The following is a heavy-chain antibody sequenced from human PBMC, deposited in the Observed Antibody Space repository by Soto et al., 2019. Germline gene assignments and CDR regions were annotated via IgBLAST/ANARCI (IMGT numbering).Heavy chain of an antibody. V-gene: IGHV1-18*01. CDR3: ARTFENWNYVVDALEI. CDR1: GYTFTGYG. D-gene: IGHD1-7*01. J-gene: IGHJ3*02. CDR2: ISAYNGNT. Sequence: GASVKVSCKASGYTFTGYGISWVRQAPGQGLEWMGWISAYNGNTNYAQKLQGRVTMTTDTSTSTAYMELRSLRSDDTAVYYCARTFENWNYVVDALEIWGQGTMVTVSS.